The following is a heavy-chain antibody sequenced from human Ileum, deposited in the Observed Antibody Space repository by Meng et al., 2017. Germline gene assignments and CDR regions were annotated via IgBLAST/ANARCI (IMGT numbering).Heavy chain of an antibody. CDR1: GYIFTGYF. CDR3: ARDDRGTAFDP. CDR2: INPTSGGT. D-gene: IGHD1-1*01. J-gene: IGHJ5*02. Sequence: ASVKVSCKASGYIFTGYFIPWVRQAPGQGLEWMGRINPTSGGTNYVQKFQGRVTLTRDTSISTAYMELRSLTSDDTAVYYCARDDRGTAFDPWGQGTLVTVSS. V-gene: IGHV1-2*06.